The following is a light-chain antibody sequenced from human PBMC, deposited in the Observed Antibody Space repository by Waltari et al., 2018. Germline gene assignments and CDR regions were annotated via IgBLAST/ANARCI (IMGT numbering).Light chain of an antibody. Sequence: EIVMTQSPATLSVSPGDRATLSCRASQSVSSSLAWYQQKPGQAPRLLFYGASIRATGIPVRFSGSGSGTDFTLTIDRVQSEDFAVYYCQQYDNWPLLFGQGNKVEIK. CDR2: GAS. V-gene: IGKV3-15*01. CDR1: QSVSSS. CDR3: QQYDNWPLL. J-gene: IGKJ1*01.